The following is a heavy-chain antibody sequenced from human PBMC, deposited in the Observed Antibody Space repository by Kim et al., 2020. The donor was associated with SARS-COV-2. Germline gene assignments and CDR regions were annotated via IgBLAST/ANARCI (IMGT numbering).Heavy chain of an antibody. CDR1: GYTFSSIA. CDR2: MNTNTGNP. Sequence: ASVKVSCKASGYTFSSIAMHWVRQAPGQGLEWMGWMNTNTGNPTYAQGFTGRFVFSLDTSVSKAYLQISSLRAEDTAVYFCATRYSSSYFDLWGRGTLVTVSS. D-gene: IGHD6-13*01. CDR3: ATRYSSSYFDL. V-gene: IGHV7-4-1*02. J-gene: IGHJ2*01.